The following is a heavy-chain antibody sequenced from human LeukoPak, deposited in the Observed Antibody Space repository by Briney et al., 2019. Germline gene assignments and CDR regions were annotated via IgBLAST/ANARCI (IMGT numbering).Heavy chain of an antibody. V-gene: IGHV4-61*02. CDR3: ARHNLWFGDSTGYYYGMDV. J-gene: IGHJ6*02. CDR1: GGSISSGSYY. D-gene: IGHD3-10*01. CDR2: IYTSGST. Sequence: SETLSLTCTVSGGSISSGSYYWSWIRQPAGKGLEWIGRIYTSGSTNYNPSLKSRVTISVDTSKNQFSLKLSSVTAADTAVYYCARHNLWFGDSTGYYYGMDVWGQGTTVTVSS.